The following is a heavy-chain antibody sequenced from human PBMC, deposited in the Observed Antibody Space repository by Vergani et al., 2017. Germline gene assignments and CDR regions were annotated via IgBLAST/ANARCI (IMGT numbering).Heavy chain of an antibody. V-gene: IGHV4-59*01. J-gene: IGHJ4*02. CDR1: GGSISSYY. CDR2: IYYSGST. CDR3: ARSDSSGYYDVAY. Sequence: QVQLQESGPGLVKPSETLSLTCTVSGGSISSYYWSWIRQPPGKGLEWIGYIYYSGSTNYNPSLKSRVTISVDTSKNQFSLKLSSVTAADTAVYYCARSDSSGYYDVAYWGQGTLVTVSS. D-gene: IGHD3-22*01.